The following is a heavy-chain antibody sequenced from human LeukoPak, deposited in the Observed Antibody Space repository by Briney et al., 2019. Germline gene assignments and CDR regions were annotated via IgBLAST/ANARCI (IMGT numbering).Heavy chain of an antibody. Sequence: GESLRLSCAASGFTFSNYWMSWVRQAPGKGLEWVANIKQDGSEKYYVDSVKGRFTISRDNAKNSLYLQMNSLRAEDTAVYYCARDSWSIFYDSGDWGQGTLVTVSS. CDR2: IKQDGSEK. D-gene: IGHD3-22*01. V-gene: IGHV3-7*01. J-gene: IGHJ4*02. CDR1: GFTFSNYW. CDR3: ARDSWSIFYDSGD.